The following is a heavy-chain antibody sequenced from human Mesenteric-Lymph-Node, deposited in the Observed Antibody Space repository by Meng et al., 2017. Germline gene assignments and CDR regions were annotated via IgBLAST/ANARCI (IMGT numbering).Heavy chain of an antibody. D-gene: IGHD1-26*01. CDR1: GGSISSGGYY. CDR3: ARGQRSYSGSYPEWFDP. Sequence: VHLKGSGPGLVKPSQTLSLTCTVSGGSISSGGYYWSWIRQHPGKGLEWIGYIYYSGSTYYNPSLKSRVTLSVDTSKNQFSLKLSSVTAADTAVYYCARGQRSYSGSYPEWFDPWGQGTLVTVSS. J-gene: IGHJ5*02. V-gene: IGHV4-31*03. CDR2: IYYSGST.